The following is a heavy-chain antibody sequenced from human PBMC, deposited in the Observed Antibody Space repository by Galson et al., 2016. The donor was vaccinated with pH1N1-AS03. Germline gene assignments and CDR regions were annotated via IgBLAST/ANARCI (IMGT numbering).Heavy chain of an antibody. CDR3: ARLTLSSGWPCDY. J-gene: IGHJ4*01. CDR1: GYRFTNYW. D-gene: IGHD6-19*01. CDR2: IYLDDSDT. Sequence: QSGAEVKKPGESLKISCQGSGYRFTNYWIGWVRQMPGKGLEWMGIIYLDDSDTRYSPSFQGQVTISADKSISTAYLQWSSLKASDTAMYYCARLTLSSGWPCDYWGQGTLVTVSS. V-gene: IGHV5-51*01.